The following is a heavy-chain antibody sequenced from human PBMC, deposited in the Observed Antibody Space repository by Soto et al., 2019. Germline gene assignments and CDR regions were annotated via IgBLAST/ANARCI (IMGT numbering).Heavy chain of an antibody. D-gene: IGHD3-10*01. CDR2: IYYSGST. J-gene: IGHJ5*02. V-gene: IGHV4-59*12. CDR3: ARDSPGGDWFDP. CDR1: GGSISSYY. Sequence: PSETLSLTCTVSGGSISSYYWSWIRQPPGKGLEWIGYIYYSGSTNYNPSLKSRVTISVDTSKNQFSLKLSSVTAEDTAVYYCARDSPGGDWFDPWGQGTLVTVSS.